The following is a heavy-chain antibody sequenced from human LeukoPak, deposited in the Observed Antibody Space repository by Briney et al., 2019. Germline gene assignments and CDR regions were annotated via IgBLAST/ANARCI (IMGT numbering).Heavy chain of an antibody. CDR1: GFTLRSYW. Sequence: GGSLRLSCAASGFTLRSYWMSWVRQAPGKGLEWVANIKQDGSEKYYVDSVKGRFTISRDNAKNSLYLQMNSLRAEDTAVYYCARGYYDSSGYYMFDYWGQGTLVTVSS. V-gene: IGHV3-7*01. D-gene: IGHD3-22*01. J-gene: IGHJ4*02. CDR2: IKQDGSEK. CDR3: ARGYYDSSGYYMFDY.